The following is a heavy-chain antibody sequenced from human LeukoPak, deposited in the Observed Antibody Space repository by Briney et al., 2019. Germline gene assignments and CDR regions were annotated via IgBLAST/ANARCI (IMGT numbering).Heavy chain of an antibody. Sequence: TSETLSLTRTVSGGSISRIIYYWGWIRQPPGKGLEWIGGIYYTGSTYYTPSLRSRVTISVDTSKNQFSLKLSAVTAADTAVYYCARVVRDGSGYNYYFDYWGQGTLVTVSS. J-gene: IGHJ4*02. V-gene: IGHV4-39*01. CDR3: ARVVRDGSGYNYYFDY. CDR2: IYYTGST. D-gene: IGHD3-22*01. CDR1: GGSISRIIYY.